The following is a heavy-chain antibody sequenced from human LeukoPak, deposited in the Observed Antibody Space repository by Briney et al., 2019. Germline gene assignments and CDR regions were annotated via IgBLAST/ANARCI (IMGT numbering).Heavy chain of an antibody. CDR3: ARVAEAAAFDS. CDR2: ISSSSRYI. D-gene: IGHD6-13*01. CDR1: GFTFSSYS. J-gene: IGHJ4*02. V-gene: IGHV3-21*01. Sequence: GGSLRLPCAASGFTFSSYSMNWVRQAPGKGLEWVSSISSSSRYIYYGDSVKGRFTISRDNAKNSLYLQMNSLKPEDTAVYYCARVAEAAAFDSWGQGTLVTVSS.